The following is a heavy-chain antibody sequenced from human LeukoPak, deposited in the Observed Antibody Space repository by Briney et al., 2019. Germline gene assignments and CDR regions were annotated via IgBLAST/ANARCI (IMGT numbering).Heavy chain of an antibody. J-gene: IGHJ4*02. V-gene: IGHV3-48*01. D-gene: IGHD5-12*01. CDR1: GFTFSRYT. Sequence: GGSLRLSCAASGFTFSRYTMNWVRQAPGKGLEWVAYISSSGSTKYYADSVKGRFTISRDNSKNTLYLQMNSLRAEDTAVYYCAKESTVDIVATDYWGQGTLVTVSS. CDR2: ISSSGSTK. CDR3: AKESTVDIVATDY.